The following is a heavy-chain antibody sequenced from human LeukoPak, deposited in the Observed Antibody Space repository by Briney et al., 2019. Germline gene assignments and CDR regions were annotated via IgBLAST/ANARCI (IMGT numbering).Heavy chain of an antibody. J-gene: IGHJ5*02. CDR2: INPSGGST. V-gene: IGHV1-46*01. Sequence: GASVKVSCKASGYTFTSYYMHWVGQAPGQGLEWMGIINPSGGSTSYAQKFQGRGTMTRDTSTSTVYMELSSLRSEDTAVYYCARDPSSGPSDNWFDPWGQGTLVTVSS. CDR1: GYTFTSYY. CDR3: ARDPSSGPSDNWFDP. D-gene: IGHD6-19*01.